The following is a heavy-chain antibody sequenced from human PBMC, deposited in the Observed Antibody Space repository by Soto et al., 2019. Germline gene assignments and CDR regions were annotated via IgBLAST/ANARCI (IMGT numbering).Heavy chain of an antibody. CDR1: GYSFTSYW. V-gene: IGHV5-51*01. CDR3: ARGNQSPLLDGFNYYYGMDV. CDR2: IYPGDSDT. J-gene: IGHJ6*02. D-gene: IGHD1-1*01. Sequence: GESLKISCKGSGYSFTSYWIGWVRQMPGKGLEWMGIIYPGDSDTRYSPSFQGQVTISADKSISTAYLQWSSLKASDTAMYYCARGNQSPLLDGFNYYYGMDVWGQGTTVTVSS.